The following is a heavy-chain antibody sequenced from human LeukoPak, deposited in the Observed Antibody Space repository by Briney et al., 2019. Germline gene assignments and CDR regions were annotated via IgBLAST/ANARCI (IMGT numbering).Heavy chain of an antibody. CDR2: IKQDGSEK. CDR1: GFTFSSYW. D-gene: IGHD2-2*02. J-gene: IGHJ4*02. CDR3: ARDEKGQDIVVVPAAIPFDY. Sequence: GGSLRLSCAASGFTFSSYWMSWVRQAPGKGLEWVVNIKQDGSEKYYVDSVKGRFTISRDNAKNSLYLQMNSLRAEDTAVYYCARDEKGQDIVVVPAAIPFDYWGQGTLVTVSS. V-gene: IGHV3-7*01.